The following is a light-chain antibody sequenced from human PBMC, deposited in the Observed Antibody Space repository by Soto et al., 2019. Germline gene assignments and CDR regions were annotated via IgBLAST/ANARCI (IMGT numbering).Light chain of an antibody. J-gene: IGLJ3*02. CDR2: DTN. CDR3: APWESSLNVGV. Sequence: QAVGTQPPSVSAAPGPKVTISCSGSSSNIGNNYVSWYQHLPGTAPKLLIYDTNKRPSGIPDRFSGSKSGTLATLGITGLQAGDEADYYCAPWESSLNVGVFGGGTKVTVL. CDR1: SSNIGNNY. V-gene: IGLV1-51*01.